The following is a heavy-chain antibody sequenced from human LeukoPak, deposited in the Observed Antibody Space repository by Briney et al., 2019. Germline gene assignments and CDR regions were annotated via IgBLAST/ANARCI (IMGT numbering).Heavy chain of an antibody. CDR3: ARDYDILTGYYGGWPCPDY. CDR2: IKQGGSEK. CDR1: GFTFSSYW. V-gene: IGHV3-7*01. D-gene: IGHD3-9*01. Sequence: GSLKLSCAASGFTFSSYWMSWVRQAPGKGLEWVANIKQGGSEKYYVDSVKGRFTISRDNAKNSLYLQMNSLRAEDTAVYYCARDYDILTGYYGGWPCPDYWGQGTLVTVSS. J-gene: IGHJ4*02.